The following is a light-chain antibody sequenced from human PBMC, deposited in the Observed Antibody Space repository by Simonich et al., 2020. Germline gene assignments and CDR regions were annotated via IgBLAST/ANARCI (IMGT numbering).Light chain of an antibody. Sequence: TQSPSSLSASVGDRVTITCRASQSIGSSLHWYQQKPDQSQKLLIKYASQSISGVPSRFSGSGSGTDFTLTINSLEAEDAATYYCHQSSSLPITFGQGTRLEIK. J-gene: IGKJ5*01. V-gene: IGKV6-21*02. CDR1: QSIGSS. CDR3: HQSSSLPIT. CDR2: YAS.